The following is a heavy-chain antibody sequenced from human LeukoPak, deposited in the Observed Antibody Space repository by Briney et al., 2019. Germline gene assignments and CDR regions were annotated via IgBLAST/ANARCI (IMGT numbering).Heavy chain of an antibody. V-gene: IGHV3-23*01. D-gene: IGHD2-15*01. J-gene: IGHJ4*02. CDR3: AKPNLPYCSGGSCYGFDY. CDR2: ISFSGGST. Sequence: GGSLRLSCAASGFTFNTYAMTWVRQAPGKGLEWVSVISFSGGSTYYADSVRGRFTISRDNSKNTLYLQMNSLRADDTAVYYCAKPNLPYCSGGSCYGFDYWGQGTLVTVSS. CDR1: GFTFNTYA.